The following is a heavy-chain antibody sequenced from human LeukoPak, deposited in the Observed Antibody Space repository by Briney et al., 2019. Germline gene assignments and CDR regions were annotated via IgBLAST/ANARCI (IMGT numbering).Heavy chain of an antibody. CDR3: ARRDAGWNYCGH. CDR2: ISDKGTT. CDR1: GVSINSHY. J-gene: IGHJ4*02. V-gene: IGHV4-59*11. Sequence: SETLSLTCAVSGVSINSHYWSWIRQSPGRGLEWIGHISDKGTTKYNPSLKSRVIISADTSKNHLSLNLTSVLAADTAIYYCARRDAGWNYCGHWGQGILVTVSP. D-gene: IGHD6-19*01.